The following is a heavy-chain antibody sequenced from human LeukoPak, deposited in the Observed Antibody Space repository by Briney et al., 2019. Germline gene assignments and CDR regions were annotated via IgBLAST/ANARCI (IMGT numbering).Heavy chain of an antibody. V-gene: IGHV4-34*01. CDR1: GGSISSYY. Sequence: SETLSLTCTVSGGSISSYYWSWIRQPPGKGLEWIGEINHSGSTNYNPSLKSRVTISVDTSKNQFSLKLSSVTAADTAVYYCARGGPVWFGELFAYNWFDPWGQGTLVTVSS. D-gene: IGHD3-10*01. J-gene: IGHJ5*02. CDR3: ARGGPVWFGELFAYNWFDP. CDR2: INHSGST.